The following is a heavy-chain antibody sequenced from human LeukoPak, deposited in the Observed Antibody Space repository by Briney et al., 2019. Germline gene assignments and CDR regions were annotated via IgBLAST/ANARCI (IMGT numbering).Heavy chain of an antibody. CDR1: GFTLSSYA. Sequence: GGSLRLSCAASGFTLSSYAMHWVRQAPGKGLEWVASINPDGNKKYSADSVKGRFTISRDNAENSLYLQMNSLRVEDTAFYYCARDLAYSRLDYWGQGMLVTVSS. V-gene: IGHV3-7*01. J-gene: IGHJ4*02. CDR2: INPDGNKK. CDR3: ARDLAYSRLDY. D-gene: IGHD5-18*01.